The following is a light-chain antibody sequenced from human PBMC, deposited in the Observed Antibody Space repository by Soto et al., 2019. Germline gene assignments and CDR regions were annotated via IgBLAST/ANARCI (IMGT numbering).Light chain of an antibody. Sequence: QSVLTQPASVSESPGQSITISCTGTTSDVGGYNYVSWYQQYPGKAPKLLIYEVTNRPSGVSNRFSGSKSGNTASLTISGLQAEDEADYYCGSYTSTSTVVFGGGTKVTVL. J-gene: IGLJ2*01. CDR2: EVT. CDR1: TSDVGGYNY. CDR3: GSYTSTSTVV. V-gene: IGLV2-14*01.